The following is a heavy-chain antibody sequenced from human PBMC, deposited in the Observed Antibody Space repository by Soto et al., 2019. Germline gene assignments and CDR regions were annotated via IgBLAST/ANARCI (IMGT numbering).Heavy chain of an antibody. CDR1: GGSISSGAYY. J-gene: IGHJ3*01. V-gene: IGHV4-61*08. CDR3: ARDMTRSGYSDGFDL. CDR2: IYYSGST. Sequence: PSETLSLTCTVSGGSISSGAYYWSWIRQPPGKGLEWIGCIYYSGSTYYNPSLKSRVTISVDTSKNQFSLKLSSVTAADTAVYYCARDMTRSGYSDGFDLWGQGTMVTVSS. D-gene: IGHD3-3*01.